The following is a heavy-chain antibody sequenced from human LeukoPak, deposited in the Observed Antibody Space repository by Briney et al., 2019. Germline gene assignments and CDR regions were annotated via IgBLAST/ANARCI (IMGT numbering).Heavy chain of an antibody. V-gene: IGHV4-59*08. D-gene: IGHD2-15*01. Sequence: SETLSLTCTVSGGSLSSYYWNWIRQTPGKGLEWIGYMYDSGNTKYNPSLKSRVTISVDTSKNQFSLKLSSVTAADTAVYYCARGFGNCSGGTCYSFDYWGQGTLVTVSS. CDR2: MYDSGNT. CDR3: ARGFGNCSGGTCYSFDY. CDR1: GGSLSSYY. J-gene: IGHJ4*02.